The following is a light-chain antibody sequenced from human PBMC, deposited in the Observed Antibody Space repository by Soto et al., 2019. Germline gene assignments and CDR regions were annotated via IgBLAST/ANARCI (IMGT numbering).Light chain of an antibody. CDR1: QSIVNW. CDR2: DAS. CDR3: QQYNLDPYT. J-gene: IGKJ2*01. Sequence: DIQMTQSPSTLSASVGDRVIITCRASQSIVNWLAWYQQKPGKAPKLLISDASKLESGVPPRFSGVGSGTAFTLTISSLQPDDSATYYCQQYNLDPYTFGQGTKLEIK. V-gene: IGKV1-5*01.